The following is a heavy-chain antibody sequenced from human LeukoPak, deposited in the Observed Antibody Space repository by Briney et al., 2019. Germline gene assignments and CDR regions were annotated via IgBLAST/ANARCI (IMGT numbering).Heavy chain of an antibody. D-gene: IGHD3-22*01. CDR2: ISSSSSYI. J-gene: IGHJ6*02. CDR1: GFTFSSYS. V-gene: IGHV3-21*01. Sequence: PGGSLRLSCAASGFTFSSYSMNWVRQAPGKGLEWVSSISSSSSYIYYADSVKGRFTISRDNAKNSLYLQMNSLRAEDTAVYYCARDLLVPAYYDSSGPYYYYGMDVWGQGTTVTVSS. CDR3: ARDLLVPAYYDSSGPYYYYGMDV.